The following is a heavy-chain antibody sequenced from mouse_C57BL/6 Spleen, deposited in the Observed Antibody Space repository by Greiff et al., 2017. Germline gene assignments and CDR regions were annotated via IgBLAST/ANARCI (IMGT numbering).Heavy chain of an antibody. CDR1: GFNIKDYY. CDR3: ARDGSTMAWFAY. CDR2: IDPEDGET. Sequence: EVQLQQSGAELVKPGASVKLSCTASGFNIKDYYMHWVKQRTEQGLEWIGRIDPEDGETKSAPKFQGKATITADTSSNTAYLQLSSLTSEDTAVYYCARDGSTMAWFAYWGQGTLVTVSA. V-gene: IGHV14-2*01. J-gene: IGHJ3*01. D-gene: IGHD1-1*01.